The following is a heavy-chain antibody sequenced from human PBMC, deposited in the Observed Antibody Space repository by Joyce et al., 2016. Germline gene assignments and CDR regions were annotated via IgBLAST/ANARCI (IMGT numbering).Heavy chain of an antibody. CDR1: GFSVTTFGVG. Sequence: QITLKESGPALVKPTQTLTLTCTFSGFSVTTFGVGVGWIRQPPGKALEWLALIYWNDDDRYSPSLKTRLTITKDTSKNQVVLTMTNMSPADTATYYCAHGNSTVAVYSHWGQGAQVIVSS. D-gene: IGHD2-15*01. J-gene: IGHJ4*02. CDR3: AHGNSTVAVYSH. CDR2: IYWNDDD. V-gene: IGHV2-5*01.